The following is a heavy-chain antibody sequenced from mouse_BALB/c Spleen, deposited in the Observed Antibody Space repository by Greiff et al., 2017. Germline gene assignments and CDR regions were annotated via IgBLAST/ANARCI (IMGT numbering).Heavy chain of an antibody. CDR2: INSNGGST. D-gene: IGHD1-1*01. V-gene: IGHV5-6-2*01. CDR3: ARRLRGAMDY. J-gene: IGHJ4*01. Sequence: EVKVEESGGGLVKLGGSLKLSCAASGFTFSSYYMSWVRQTPEKRLELVAAINSNGGSTYYPDTVKGRFTISRDNAKNTLYLQMSSLKSEDTALYYCARRLRGAMDYWGQGTSVTVSS. CDR1: GFTFSSYY.